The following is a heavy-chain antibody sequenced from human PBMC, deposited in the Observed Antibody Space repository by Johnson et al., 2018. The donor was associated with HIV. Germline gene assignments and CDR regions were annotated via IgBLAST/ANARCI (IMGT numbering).Heavy chain of an antibody. CDR2: IQYDGNTK. CDR3: AKESKWESRTPHAFDM. CDR1: GFTFNSYG. D-gene: IGHD1-26*01. J-gene: IGHJ3*02. Sequence: QMLLVESGGGVVQPGGSLRLSCAASGFTFNSYGMDWVRQAPGKGLEWVAFIQYDGNTKYYIDSVKGRFTVSRDNSKNTLYLQMKSLRPEDAAVYYCAKESKWESRTPHAFDMWGQGTMVTVSS. V-gene: IGHV3-30*02.